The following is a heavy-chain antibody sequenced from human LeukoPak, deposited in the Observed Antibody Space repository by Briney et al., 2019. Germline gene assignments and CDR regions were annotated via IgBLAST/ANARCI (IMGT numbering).Heavy chain of an antibody. CDR2: ISSSGSTI. CDR1: GFTFSDYY. D-gene: IGHD2-2*02. Sequence: GGSLRLSCAASGFTFSDYYMSWIRQAPGKGLEWVSYISSSGSTIYYADSVEGRFTISRDNAKNSLYLQMNSLRAEDTAVYYCARDHCSSTSCYSGYWGQGTLVTVSS. J-gene: IGHJ4*02. V-gene: IGHV3-11*01. CDR3: ARDHCSSTSCYSGY.